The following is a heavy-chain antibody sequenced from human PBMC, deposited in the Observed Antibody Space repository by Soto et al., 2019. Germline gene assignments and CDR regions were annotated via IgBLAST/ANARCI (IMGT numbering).Heavy chain of an antibody. CDR1: GLTFRMYA. CDR3: ATDFKAYYGFNHFDY. J-gene: IGHJ4*02. V-gene: IGHV3-23*01. CDR2: ISGSGDTT. Sequence: GGSLRLSCAASGLTFRMYAMSWVRQAPGKGLEWLSGISGSGDTTYDAGSVKGRFTISRDNSKNTLYLQMNSLRAEDTARYYCATDFKAYYGFNHFDYWGQGALVTVSS. D-gene: IGHD3-3*01.